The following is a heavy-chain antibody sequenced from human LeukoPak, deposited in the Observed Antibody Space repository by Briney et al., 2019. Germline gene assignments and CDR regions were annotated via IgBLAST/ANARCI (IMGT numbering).Heavy chain of an antibody. V-gene: IGHV3-72*01. D-gene: IGHD2-21*01. CDR3: SREGGQGDQSAFNI. CDR2: IRRRRSGYTT. J-gene: IGHJ3*02. Sequence: GGALRLSCAASGFTFSDYIMDWVRQAPGKGLEGVGRIRRRRSGYTTEFAASVKGRFTISRADSENSLYLHMNNLKTEDTAVYHCSREGGQGDQSAFNIWGQGKMVTVSS. CDR1: GFTFSDYI.